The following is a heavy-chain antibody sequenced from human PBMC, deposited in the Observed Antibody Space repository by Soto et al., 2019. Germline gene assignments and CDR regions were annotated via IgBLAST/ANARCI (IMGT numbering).Heavy chain of an antibody. CDR2: ISFDGSNT. CDR3: VRIFGGMLN. V-gene: IGHV3-30-3*01. D-gene: IGHD3-10*01. J-gene: IGHJ4*02. Sequence: QVQLVESGGTVVQPGRSLRLSCAASGFTFSSYTMHWVRQAPGKGLAWMAVISFDGSNTNYADSVKGRFTISRDNSKNTLYLQMNSLRADDSAVYYCVRIFGGMLNWGQGTLVTVSS. CDR1: GFTFSSYT.